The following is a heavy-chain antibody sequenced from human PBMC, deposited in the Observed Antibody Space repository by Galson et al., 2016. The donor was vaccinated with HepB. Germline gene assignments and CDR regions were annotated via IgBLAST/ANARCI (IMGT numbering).Heavy chain of an antibody. Sequence: SLRLSCAGSGFTFYDYYISWIRQAPGKGLEWVSYISSSGRTIYYADSVKGRFTISRDNAENSMYLQMNSLTAEDTAVYYCARRAFWSGFIDYWGQGTLVTVSS. CDR2: ISSSGRTI. CDR1: GFTFYDYY. D-gene: IGHD3-3*01. CDR3: ARRAFWSGFIDY. V-gene: IGHV3-11*01. J-gene: IGHJ4*02.